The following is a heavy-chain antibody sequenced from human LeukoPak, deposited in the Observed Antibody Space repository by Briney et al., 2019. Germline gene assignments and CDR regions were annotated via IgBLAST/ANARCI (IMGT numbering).Heavy chain of an antibody. CDR3: ARDSTGDI. CDR2: ISTSSSTI. V-gene: IGHV3-48*01. Sequence: GGSLRLSCAASGITFSSYTMNWVRQAPGKGLEWVSFISTSSSTIYYADSVKGRFTISRDNAKNSLYLQMNSLRAEDTAVYYCARDSTGDIWGQGTMVTVSS. CDR1: GITFSSYT. J-gene: IGHJ3*02.